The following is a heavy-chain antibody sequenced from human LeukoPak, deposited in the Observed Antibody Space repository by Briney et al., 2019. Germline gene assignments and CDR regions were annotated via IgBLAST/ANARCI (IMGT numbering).Heavy chain of an antibody. CDR1: GFSFSTYW. CDR2: IKQDGSEK. D-gene: IGHD3-22*01. CDR3: ARDPATDSGYYPEYFDS. V-gene: IGHV3-7*01. Sequence: PGGSLRLPCAASGFSFSTYWMSWVRQAPGKGLEWVANIKQDGSEKYYVDSAKGRFTISRDNAKNSLYLQMNSLRAEDTAVYYCARDPATDSGYYPEYFDSWGQGSLVTVSS. J-gene: IGHJ4*02.